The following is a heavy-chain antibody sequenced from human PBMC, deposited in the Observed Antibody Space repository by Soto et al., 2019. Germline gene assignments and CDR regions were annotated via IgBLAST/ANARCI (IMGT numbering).Heavy chain of an antibody. CDR2: INPNSGGT. CDR3: AVVTGIAVSNYYYYYGMDA. CDR1: GYTFTGYY. V-gene: IGHV1-2*04. Sequence: ASGKVSCKASGYTFTGYYMHCVRQAPGQVLEWMGWINPNSGGTNYAQKFQGWVTMTRDTSISTAYMELSRLRSDDTAVYYCAVVTGIAVSNYYYYYGMDAWGQGTTVTVSS. D-gene: IGHD6-19*01. J-gene: IGHJ6*02.